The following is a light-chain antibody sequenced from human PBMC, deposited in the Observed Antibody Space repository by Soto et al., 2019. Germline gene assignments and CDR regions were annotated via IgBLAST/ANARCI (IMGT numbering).Light chain of an antibody. CDR2: GAS. CDR3: QQYGSSP. CDR1: QSVSSSY. Sequence: EIVLTQSPGTLSLSPGERATLSCRASQSVSSSYLAWYQQKPGQAPRLLIYGASSRATGIQDRFSGSGSGTDFTLTIIRLEPEDFAVYYCQQYGSSPFGGGTKVEIK. J-gene: IGKJ4*02. V-gene: IGKV3-20*01.